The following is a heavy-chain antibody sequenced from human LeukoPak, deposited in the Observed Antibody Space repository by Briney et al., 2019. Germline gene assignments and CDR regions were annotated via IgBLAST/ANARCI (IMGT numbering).Heavy chain of an antibody. D-gene: IGHD3-22*01. CDR2: IYNVGNT. V-gene: IGHV3-53*01. CDR1: GFIFTNYA. CDR3: ARSSRYYYDGSGYYPGPPDH. J-gene: IGHJ5*02. Sequence: GGSLRLSCAASGFIFTNYAMSWVRQAPGKGLEWVSVIYNVGNTHYADSVKGRFTISRDISKNTIYLQMNSLRAEDTAMYFCARSSRYYYDGSGYYPGPPDHWGQGTLVTVSS.